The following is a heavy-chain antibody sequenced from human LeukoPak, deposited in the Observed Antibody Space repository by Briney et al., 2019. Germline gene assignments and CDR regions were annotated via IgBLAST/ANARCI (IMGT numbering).Heavy chain of an antibody. V-gene: IGHV3-49*04. Sequence: GGSLRLSCTTSGFNFGDYAMSWVRQAPGKGLEWIGFIRSKVYGGSTEYAASVNGRFTISRDDFKSIAYLQMNSLKTEDTAVYYCTRDSLPHHYDSSGSFWGKGTTVTVSS. CDR2: IRSKVYGGST. CDR3: TRDSLPHHYDSSGSF. J-gene: IGHJ6*04. D-gene: IGHD3-22*01. CDR1: GFNFGDYA.